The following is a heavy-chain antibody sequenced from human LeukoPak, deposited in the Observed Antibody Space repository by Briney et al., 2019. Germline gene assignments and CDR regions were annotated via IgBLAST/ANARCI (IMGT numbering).Heavy chain of an antibody. CDR1: GFTFSSCT. J-gene: IGHJ4*02. D-gene: IGHD6-19*01. CDR3: AKVKQWLVHRYFDY. CDR2: ISVSGGST. Sequence: GGSLRLSCTVSGFTFSSCTMSWVRQAPGKGLEWVSAISVSGGSTYYADSVRGRFTISRDNSKTTLYLQMNSLTADDTAVYYCAKVKQWLVHRYFDYWGQGTLVTVSS. V-gene: IGHV3-23*01.